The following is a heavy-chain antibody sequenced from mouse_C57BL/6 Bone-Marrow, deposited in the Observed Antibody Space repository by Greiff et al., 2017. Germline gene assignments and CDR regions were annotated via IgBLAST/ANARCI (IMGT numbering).Heavy chain of an antibody. Sequence: EVKLMESGGGLVKPGGSLKLSCAASGFTFSDYGMHWVRQAPEKGLEWVAYISSGSSTIYYADTVKGRFTISRDNAKNTLFLQMTSLRSEDTAMYYCATLEDYLDYWGQGTTLTVTS. CDR2: ISSGSSTI. J-gene: IGHJ2*01. CDR3: ATLEDYLDY. V-gene: IGHV5-17*01. CDR1: GFTFSDYG.